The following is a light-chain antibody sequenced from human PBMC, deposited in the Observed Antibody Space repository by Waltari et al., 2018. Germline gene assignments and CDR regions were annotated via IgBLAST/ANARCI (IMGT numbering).Light chain of an antibody. V-gene: IGKV1-9*01. CDR3: QQVNTYSWT. Sequence: DIHLTQSPSYLSASVGARVTITCRASRGISRYLAWYQQKPGKAPKLLIYAASTLQSGVPLRFSGSGSGTECTLTISSLQPEDFATYYCQQVNTYSWTFGQGTKVEIK. J-gene: IGKJ1*01. CDR1: RGISRY. CDR2: AAS.